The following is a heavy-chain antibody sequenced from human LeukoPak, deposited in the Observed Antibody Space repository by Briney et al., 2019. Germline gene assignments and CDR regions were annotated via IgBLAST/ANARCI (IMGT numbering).Heavy chain of an antibody. CDR1: GFTFNTYS. CDR2: ISSSSTYI. J-gene: IGHJ4*02. Sequence: GGSLRLSCAASGFTFNTYSMNWVRQAPGKGLEWVSSISSSSTYIYYADSVKGRFTISRDNSKNTLYLQMNNLRAEDTAVYYCAKCRVGAANFDYWGQGTLVTVSS. V-gene: IGHV3-21*04. D-gene: IGHD1-26*01. CDR3: AKCRVGAANFDY.